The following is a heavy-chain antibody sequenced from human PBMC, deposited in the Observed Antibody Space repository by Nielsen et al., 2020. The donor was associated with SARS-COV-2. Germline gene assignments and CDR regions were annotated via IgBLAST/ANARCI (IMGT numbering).Heavy chain of an antibody. Sequence: GESLKISCVASGFIFRSHDVHWVRQAPGKGLEWVAVMSSTGTENPYGDSVKGRFTISSDNSKNTVYLQMNSLRAEDSALYFCAKDLDQFVYYFYGLDVWGQGTTVTVSS. CDR2: MSSTGTEN. CDR3: AKDLDQFVYYFYGLDV. V-gene: IGHV3-33*05. J-gene: IGHJ6*02. CDR1: GFIFRSHD. D-gene: IGHD5-24*01.